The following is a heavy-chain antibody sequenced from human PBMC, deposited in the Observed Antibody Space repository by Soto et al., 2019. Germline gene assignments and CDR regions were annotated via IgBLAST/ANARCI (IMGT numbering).Heavy chain of an antibody. Sequence: QVQLVESGGGLVKPGGSLRLSCAASGFTFSDYYMSWIRQAPGKGLEWVSYISSSSSYKKYADSVTGRFTISRDNAKNSLYLQMNSLRAEDTAVYYCARESISWTGGRNGMDVWGQGTTVTVSS. V-gene: IGHV3-11*05. CDR2: ISSSSSYK. D-gene: IGHD3-16*01. CDR3: ARESISWTGGRNGMDV. CDR1: GFTFSDYY. J-gene: IGHJ6*02.